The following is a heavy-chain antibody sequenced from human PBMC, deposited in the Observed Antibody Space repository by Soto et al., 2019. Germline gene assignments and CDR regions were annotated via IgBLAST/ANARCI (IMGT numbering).Heavy chain of an antibody. J-gene: IGHJ3*02. D-gene: IGHD3-9*01. Sequence: KISCKGSGYSFTSYWIGWVRQMPGKGLEWMGIIYPGDSDTRYSPSFQGQVTISADKSISTAYLQWSSLKASDTAMYYCARPAYYDILTGYYRAFDIWGQGTMVTVSS. CDR2: IYPGDSDT. V-gene: IGHV5-51*01. CDR1: GYSFTSYW. CDR3: ARPAYYDILTGYYRAFDI.